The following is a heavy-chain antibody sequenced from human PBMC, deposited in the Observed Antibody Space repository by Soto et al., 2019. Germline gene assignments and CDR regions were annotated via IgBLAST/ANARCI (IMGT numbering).Heavy chain of an antibody. V-gene: IGHV1-69*12. CDR1: AGTFSSYA. CDR2: IIHIFGTA. CDR3: ESLNRSDH. J-gene: IGHJ5*02. Sequence: QVQLVQSGAEVKKPGASVQVSCKASAGTFSSYAISWVRHAPGQGLECMGGIIHIFGTANYAQKVQGRVTSSADESTSTAYMDLSSLTSEATDVYYCESLNRSDHWGQGTLITVSS.